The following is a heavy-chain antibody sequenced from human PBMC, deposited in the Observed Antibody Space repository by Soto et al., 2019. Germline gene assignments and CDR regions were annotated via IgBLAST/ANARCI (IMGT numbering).Heavy chain of an antibody. V-gene: IGHV1-18*01. Sequence: QVQLVQSGAEVKKPGASVKVSCKASGYTFTSYGINWVRQAPGQGLEWMGWISAYNGNTNYAQKLQCRVTMTTDTSTSTAYMELRSLRADDTAVYYCARVITGTTFYYYYGMDVWGQGTTVTVSS. CDR1: GYTFTSYG. J-gene: IGHJ6*02. D-gene: IGHD1-7*01. CDR3: ARVITGTTFYYYYGMDV. CDR2: ISAYNGNT.